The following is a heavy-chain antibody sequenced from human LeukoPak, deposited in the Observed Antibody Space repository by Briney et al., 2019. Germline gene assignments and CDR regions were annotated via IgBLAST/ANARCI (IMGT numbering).Heavy chain of an antibody. D-gene: IGHD6-13*01. CDR1: VCTFISYA. CDR2: IIPILGIA. CDR3: ARAEVTAAGIMYAFDI. J-gene: IGHJ3*02. Sequence: ASVKVSCKASVCTFISYAISWVRQAPGQGREWMGGIIPILGIANYAQKFQGRVTITADKSTSTAYMELSRRRSEDTAVYYCARAEVTAAGIMYAFDIWGQGTMVTVSS. V-gene: IGHV1-69*10.